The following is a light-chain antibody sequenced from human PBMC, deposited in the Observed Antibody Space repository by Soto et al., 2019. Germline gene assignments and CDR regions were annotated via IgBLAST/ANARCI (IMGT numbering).Light chain of an antibody. CDR3: MQSTQLPPT. Sequence: VMTQTPLSLSCARGHPASIAFXASXMLLHITGETFLFWYLQKPGQSPQLLIYEVSTRVSGVPDRFSGSGSGTDFTLEISRVETDDVGIYYCMQSTQLPPTFGQRTRLEI. CDR2: EVS. V-gene: IGKV2D-29*02. J-gene: IGKJ5*01. CDR1: XMLLHITGETF.